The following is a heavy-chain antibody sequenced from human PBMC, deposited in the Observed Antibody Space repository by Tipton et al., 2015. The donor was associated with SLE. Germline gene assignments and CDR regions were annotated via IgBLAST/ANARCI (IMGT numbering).Heavy chain of an antibody. CDR3: ARQPIAAAGTSNYFDY. V-gene: IGHV4-59*08. CDR2: IYYSGST. J-gene: IGHJ4*02. CDR1: GGSISSYY. D-gene: IGHD6-13*01. Sequence: TLSLTCTVSGGSISSYYWSWIRQPPGKGLEWIGYIYYSGSTNYNPSLKSRVTISVDTSKNQFSLKLSSVTAADTAAYYCARQPIAAAGTSNYFDYWGQGTLVTVSS.